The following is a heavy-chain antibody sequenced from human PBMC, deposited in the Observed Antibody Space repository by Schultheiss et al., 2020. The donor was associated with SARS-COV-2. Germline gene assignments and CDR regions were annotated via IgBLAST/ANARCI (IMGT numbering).Heavy chain of an antibody. CDR3: AGDRGLYSSSRLNWFDP. D-gene: IGHD6-13*01. Sequence: GGSLRLSCAASGFTFSDYEMNWVRQAPGKGLEWVSYISGSGSTIYYADSVKGRFTISRDNAKNSLYLQMNSLRAEDTAVYYCAGDRGLYSSSRLNWFDPWGQGTLVTVSS. CDR1: GFTFSDYE. CDR2: ISGSGSTI. J-gene: IGHJ5*02. V-gene: IGHV3-48*03.